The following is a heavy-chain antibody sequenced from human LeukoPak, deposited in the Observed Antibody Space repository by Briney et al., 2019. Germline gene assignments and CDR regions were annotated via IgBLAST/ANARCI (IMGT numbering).Heavy chain of an antibody. CDR3: AKDPMPYSSGWYPYYFDY. J-gene: IGHJ4*02. CDR2: ISGSGGST. D-gene: IGHD6-19*01. CDR1: GFTFSSYA. Sequence: GGSLRLSCAASGFTFSSYAMSWVRQAPGKGLEWVSAISGSGGSTYYADSVKGRFTISRDNSKNTLYLQMNSLRAEDTAVYYCAKDPMPYSSGWYPYYFDYWGQGTLVTVSS. V-gene: IGHV3-23*01.